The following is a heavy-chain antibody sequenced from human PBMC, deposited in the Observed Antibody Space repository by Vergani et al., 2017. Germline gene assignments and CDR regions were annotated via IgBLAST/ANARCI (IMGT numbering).Heavy chain of an antibody. CDR1: GATFRSNT. Sequence: QVQLVQSGAEMKKPGSSVKVSCKASGATFRSNTISWVRQVPGQGLEWMGRIIPVLGKTKYAQDFQGRLTITADTSTSTAYMELTSLRSQDTAVYYCARDPRGYGGDPEDYYYGMDVWGQGTTVTVS. V-gene: IGHV1-69*08. CDR2: IIPVLGKT. D-gene: IGHD2-21*02. J-gene: IGHJ6*02. CDR3: ARDPRGYGGDPEDYYYGMDV.